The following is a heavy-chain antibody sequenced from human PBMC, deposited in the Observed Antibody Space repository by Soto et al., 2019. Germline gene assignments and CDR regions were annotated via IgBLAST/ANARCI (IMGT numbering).Heavy chain of an antibody. CDR3: TTWYYYDSSGYSHQDYYYYGMDV. Sequence: LXLSCTASRFTFGDYSMSWVRQAPWKGLEWVGFIRSKAYGGTTEYAASVKGRFTISRDDSKSIAYLQMNSLKAEDTAVYYCTTWYYYDSSGYSHQDYYYYGMDVWGQGTTVTVSS. CDR2: IRSKAYGGTT. CDR1: RFTFGDYS. D-gene: IGHD3-22*01. V-gene: IGHV3-49*04. J-gene: IGHJ6*02.